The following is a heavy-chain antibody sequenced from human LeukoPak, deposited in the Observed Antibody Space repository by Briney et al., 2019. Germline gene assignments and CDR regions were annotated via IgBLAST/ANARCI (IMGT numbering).Heavy chain of an antibody. V-gene: IGHV1-69*04. D-gene: IGHD3-16*01. CDR3: ARELQAYYDYVWGSPGFSY. J-gene: IGHJ4*02. CDR1: GGTFSSYG. CDR2: IIPILDIA. Sequence: SVKVSCKASGGTFSSYGISCVRQAPGQGLEWMGRIIPILDIANYAQKFQGRVTITADKSTSTAYMELSSLRSEDTAVYYCARELQAYYDYVWGSPGFSYWGQGTLVTVSS.